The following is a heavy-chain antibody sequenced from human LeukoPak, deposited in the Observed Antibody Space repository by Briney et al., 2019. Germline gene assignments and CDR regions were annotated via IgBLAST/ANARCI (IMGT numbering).Heavy chain of an antibody. Sequence: SGTLSLTCNVSGGSTTSSLYHWGWLRQPRGKGLEWIGNVFHSGNTYYNPSLQSRVAISVDTSKNQFSLRLTSVTAADTAMYYCARQIVGTSWNYYYSYIDVWGKGTSVSVSS. J-gene: IGHJ6*03. D-gene: IGHD1-1*01. CDR1: GGSTTSSLYH. V-gene: IGHV4-39*01. CDR3: ARQIVGTSWNYYYSYIDV. CDR2: VFHSGNT.